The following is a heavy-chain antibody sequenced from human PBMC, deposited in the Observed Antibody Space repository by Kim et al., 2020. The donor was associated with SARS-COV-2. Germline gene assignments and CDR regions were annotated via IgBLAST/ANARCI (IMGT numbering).Heavy chain of an antibody. CDR1: GFTFSNAW. CDR2: IKSKTDGGTT. Sequence: GGSLRLSCAASGFTFSNAWMSWVRQAPGKGLEWVGRIKSKTDGGTTDYAAPVKGRFTISRDDSKNTLYLQMNSLKTEDTAVYYCTTEGPPGEYFDWTWAPYYFDYWGQGTLVTVSS. V-gene: IGHV3-15*01. J-gene: IGHJ4*02. CDR3: TTEGPPGEYFDWTWAPYYFDY. D-gene: IGHD3-9*01.